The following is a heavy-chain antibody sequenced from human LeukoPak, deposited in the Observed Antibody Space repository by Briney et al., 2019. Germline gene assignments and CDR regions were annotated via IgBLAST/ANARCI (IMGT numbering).Heavy chain of an antibody. CDR1: GFTFSSYG. CDR2: IRYDGSNK. Sequence: GGSLRLSCAASGFTFSSYGMHWVRQAPGKGLEWLAFIRYDGSNKYYADSVKGRFTISRDNSKDTLYLQMNSLRAEDTAVYYCAKDAGSYYDSSGYYFWFDPWGQGTLVTVSS. J-gene: IGHJ5*02. V-gene: IGHV3-30*02. D-gene: IGHD3-22*01. CDR3: AKDAGSYYDSSGYYFWFDP.